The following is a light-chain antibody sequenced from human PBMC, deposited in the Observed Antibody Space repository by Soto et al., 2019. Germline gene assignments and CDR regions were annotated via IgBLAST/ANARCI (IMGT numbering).Light chain of an antibody. CDR2: DVS. CDR3: QQYNSYSPT. CDR1: QSVSGY. V-gene: IGKV1-5*01. Sequence: DIQMTQSPSTLSASVGDRVTITCRASQSVSGYLAWYQQKPGKAPKLLIYDVSILESGVPSTFSGSGSGTEFTLTISSLQPDDFATYYCQQYNSYSPTFGHGTKVEIK. J-gene: IGKJ1*01.